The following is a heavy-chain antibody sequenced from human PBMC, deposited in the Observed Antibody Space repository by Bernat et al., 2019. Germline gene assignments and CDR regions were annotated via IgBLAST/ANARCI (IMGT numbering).Heavy chain of an antibody. CDR1: GYTFTSYD. CDR2: RNPNSGNT. J-gene: IGHJ4*02. V-gene: IGHV1-8*02. Sequence: QVQLVQSGAEVKKPGAAVKVSCKASGYTFTSYDINWVRQATGQGLEWMGWRNPNSGNTGYAQKFQGRVTMTRNTSISTAYMELSSLRSEDPAVYYCARGRVSVRPPKYSSSWYGLVYWGQGTLVTVSS. CDR3: ARGRVSVRPPKYSSSWYGLVY. D-gene: IGHD6-13*01.